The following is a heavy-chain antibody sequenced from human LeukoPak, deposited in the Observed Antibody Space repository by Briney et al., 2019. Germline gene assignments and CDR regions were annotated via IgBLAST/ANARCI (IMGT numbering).Heavy chain of an antibody. D-gene: IGHD2-2*01. J-gene: IGHJ6*03. CDR3: ARLAPGYCSSTSCYYMDV. CDR2: IIPIFGTA. V-gene: IGHV1-69*05. Sequence: SVKVSCKASGGTFISYAISWVRQAPGQGLEWMGGIIPIFGTANYSQRFQGRVTITTDESTSTAYMELSSLRSEDTAMYYCARLAPGYCSSTSCYYMDVWGKGTTVTVSS. CDR1: GGTFISYA.